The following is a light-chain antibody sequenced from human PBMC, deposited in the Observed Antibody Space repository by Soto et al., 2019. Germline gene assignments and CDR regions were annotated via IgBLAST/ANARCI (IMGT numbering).Light chain of an antibody. CDR1: SSDVGGYNY. Sequence: QSVLTQPRSVSGSPGQSVTISCTGTSSDVGGYNYVSWYQQHPGKAPKVMIYDVIKRPSGVPDRFSGSKSGNTASLTISGLQAEDEADYYCCSYAGSYSTFGGGTKVTVL. CDR3: CSYAGSYST. V-gene: IGLV2-11*01. J-gene: IGLJ2*01. CDR2: DVI.